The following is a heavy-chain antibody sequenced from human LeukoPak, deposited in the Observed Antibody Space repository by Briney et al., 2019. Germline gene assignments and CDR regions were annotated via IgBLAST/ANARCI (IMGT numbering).Heavy chain of an antibody. D-gene: IGHD6-19*01. Sequence: TSETLSLTCTVSGDSISNFYWSWTRQPAGKGLEWIGRIHINGDTHYNPSLKSRVTISVDTSKNQFSLNLSSVTAADTAMYYCARGGAMTGTRGYFQHWGQGTLVTVSS. J-gene: IGHJ1*01. V-gene: IGHV4-4*07. CDR1: GDSISNFY. CDR3: ARGGAMTGTRGYFQH. CDR2: IHINGDT.